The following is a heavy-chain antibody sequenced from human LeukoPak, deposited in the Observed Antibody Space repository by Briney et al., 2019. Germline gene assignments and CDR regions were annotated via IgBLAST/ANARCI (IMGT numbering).Heavy chain of an antibody. CDR1: GNTLTELS. V-gene: IGHV1-24*01. D-gene: IGHD1-1*01. CDR3: ATGKERPEGWAY. J-gene: IGHJ4*02. CDR2: FDPEDGET. Sequence: GASVKVSCKVSGNTLTELSMHWVRQAPGKGLEWMGGFDPEDGETIYAQKFQGRVTMTEDTSTDTAYMELSSLRSEDTAVYYCATGKERPEGWAYWGQGTLVTVSS.